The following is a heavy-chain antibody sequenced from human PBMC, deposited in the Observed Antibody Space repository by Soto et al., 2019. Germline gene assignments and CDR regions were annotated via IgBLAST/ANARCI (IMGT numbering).Heavy chain of an antibody. CDR2: AYHSGST. CDR1: GGFTSTNNW. J-gene: IGHJ4*02. D-gene: IGHD3-10*01. Sequence: QLQLQESGPGLVRPSGTLSLTCAVSGGFTSTNNWWSWVRQPPGKGMAWIGDAYHSGSTEYNPSLKSRVSISVDKSKNQITPKLTSATAADTAVYYCARSPPSSYYGGSGTFDYWGQGTLVTVSS. V-gene: IGHV4-4*02. CDR3: ARSPPSSYYGGSGTFDY.